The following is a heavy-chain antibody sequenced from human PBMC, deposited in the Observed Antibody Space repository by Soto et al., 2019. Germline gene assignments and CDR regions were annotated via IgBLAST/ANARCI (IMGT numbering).Heavy chain of an antibody. D-gene: IGHD3-10*01. Sequence: QVQLVQSGAEVRKPGSSVKVSCGTSGNTFINYAISWVRQAPGQGLEWMGGIITFSGTTSYTQNFQGGVTFSADIAMSTVYMELSSLKPRDTAVSYCVRSPLIRGVVRGVAVWGRGTTITVSS. V-gene: IGHV1-69*06. J-gene: IGHJ6*02. CDR2: IITFSGTT. CDR3: VRSPLIRGVVRGVAV. CDR1: GNTFINYA.